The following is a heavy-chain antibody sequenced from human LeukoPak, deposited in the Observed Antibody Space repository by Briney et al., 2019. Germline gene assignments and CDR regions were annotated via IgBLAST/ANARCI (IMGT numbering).Heavy chain of an antibody. J-gene: IGHJ4*02. CDR1: GGSFSGYY. CDR2: INHSGST. Sequence: SETLSLTCAVYGGSFSGYYWSWIRQPPGKGLEWIGEINHSGSTNYNPSLKSRVTISVDTSKNQFSLKLSSVTAADTAVYYCARRSGSHKVYYFDYWGQGTLVTVSS. V-gene: IGHV4-34*01. CDR3: ARRSGSHKVYYFDY. D-gene: IGHD2-8*01.